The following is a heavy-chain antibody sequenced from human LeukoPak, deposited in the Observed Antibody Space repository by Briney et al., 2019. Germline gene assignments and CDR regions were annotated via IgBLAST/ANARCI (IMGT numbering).Heavy chain of an antibody. CDR1: GASVSDGSYY. CDR2: LYYSGRT. D-gene: IGHD1-1*01. V-gene: IGHV4-61*03. J-gene: IGHJ4*02. Sequence: SETLSLTCSVSGASVSDGSYYWSSIRQPPGKGLEWIGFLYYSGRTNYSPSLSGRVSTSIDTSKNHFSLNLTSVTAADTAVYYCARGLSTGREDYFDFWGQGTLVSVSS. CDR3: ARGLSTGREDYFDF.